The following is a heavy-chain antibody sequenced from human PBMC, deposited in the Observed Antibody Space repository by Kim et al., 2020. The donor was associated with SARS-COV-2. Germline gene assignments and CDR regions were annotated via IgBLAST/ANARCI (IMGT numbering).Heavy chain of an antibody. D-gene: IGHD3-16*01. CDR1: GYTFTSYY. CDR3: ARGGTRYHTDN. V-gene: IGHV1-46*01. CDR2: INPSGDTT. Sequence: ASVKVSCEASGYTFTSYYMHWERQAPGQGLEWMGLINPSGDTTTYAQQFQDRITMTRDTSKTTVYMELSSLISDDSAVYYCARGGTRYHTDNWGQGSLVIVSS. J-gene: IGHJ4*02.